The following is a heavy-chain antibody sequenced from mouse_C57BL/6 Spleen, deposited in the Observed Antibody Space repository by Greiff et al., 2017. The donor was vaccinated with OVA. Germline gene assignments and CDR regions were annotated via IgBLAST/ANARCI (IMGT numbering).Heavy chain of an antibody. CDR1: GYTFTDYE. Sequence: QVQLKESGAELVRPGASVTLSCKASGYTFTDYEMHWVKQTPVHGLEWIGAIDPETGGTAYNQKFKGKAILTADKSSSTAYMELRSLTSEDSAVYYCTRCTTVVYFDYWGQGTTLTVSS. CDR3: TRCTTVVYFDY. CDR2: IDPETGGT. J-gene: IGHJ2*01. V-gene: IGHV1-15*01. D-gene: IGHD1-1*01.